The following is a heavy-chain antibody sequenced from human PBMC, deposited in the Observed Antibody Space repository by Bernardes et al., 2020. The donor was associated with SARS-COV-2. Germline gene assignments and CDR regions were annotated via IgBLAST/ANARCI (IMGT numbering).Heavy chain of an antibody. CDR3: ARGPPAYSSYAAPFDL. CDR1: GATINTHY. V-gene: IGHV4-59*11. D-gene: IGHD3-16*01. Sequence: SETLSLTCSVSGATINTHYWNWIRQSPGKGLEWIGYFFFGAFGRTDYNPSLSSRVTISADKSNNQISLKLSSVTAADTATYFCARGPPAYSSYAAPFDLWCRGILISVSS. CDR2: FFFGAFGRT. J-gene: IGHJ4*01.